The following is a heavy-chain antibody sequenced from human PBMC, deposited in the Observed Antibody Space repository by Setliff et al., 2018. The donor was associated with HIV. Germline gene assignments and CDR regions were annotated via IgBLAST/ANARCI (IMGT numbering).Heavy chain of an antibody. J-gene: IGHJ3*02. Sequence: SETLSLTCTVSGGSIGIRSYFWGWIRQPPGKGLEWIGSVYSSGSTYYNPSLKSRVTVSVDTSKDQFSLRLSSVTVADTAVYYCASGQWLENAFDIWGQGTVVTVSS. CDR1: GGSIGIRSYF. V-gene: IGHV4-39*01. D-gene: IGHD6-19*01. CDR2: VYSSGST. CDR3: ASGQWLENAFDI.